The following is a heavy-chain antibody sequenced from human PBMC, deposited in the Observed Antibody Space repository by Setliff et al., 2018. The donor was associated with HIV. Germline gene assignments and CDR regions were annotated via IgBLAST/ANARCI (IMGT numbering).Heavy chain of an antibody. D-gene: IGHD3-3*02. CDR2: IGQDGSEQ. V-gene: IGHV3-7*01. Sequence: GGSLRLSCAASRFDFNNYWMCWVRQAPGKGLEWVANIGQDGSEQNYVDSVKGRFTISRDNAKNSLYLQMDSLRVEDTTVYYCTRKLAPGHGMDVWGQGTTVTVSS. CDR3: TRKLAPGHGMDV. CDR1: RFDFNNYW. J-gene: IGHJ6*02.